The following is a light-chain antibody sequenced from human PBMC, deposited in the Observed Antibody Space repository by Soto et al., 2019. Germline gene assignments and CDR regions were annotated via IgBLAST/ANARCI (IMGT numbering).Light chain of an antibody. Sequence: QSALTQPPSASGSPGQSVTISCTGTSSDVGAYNSVSWYQQHPGKAPKLMIYEVIKRPSGVPDRFSGSKSDNTASLTVSGLQAEDEAVYYCSSYAGSNTFVVFGGGTKPPS. V-gene: IGLV2-8*01. CDR2: EVI. J-gene: IGLJ2*01. CDR1: SSDVGAYNS. CDR3: SSYAGSNTFVV.